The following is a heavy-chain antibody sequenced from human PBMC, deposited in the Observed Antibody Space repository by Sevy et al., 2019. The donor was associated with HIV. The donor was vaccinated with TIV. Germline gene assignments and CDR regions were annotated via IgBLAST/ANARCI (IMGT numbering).Heavy chain of an antibody. CDR1: RFTFSSYW. D-gene: IGHD6-19*01. CDR3: ARDIRQWPYYYYHGMDL. V-gene: IGHV3-7*01. J-gene: IGHJ6*02. Sequence: GGSLRLTCAASRFTFSSYWMSWVRQAPGKGLEWVANIKEDGSEKNNVDSVKGRFTISRDNAEKSLYLQMNSLRVEDTDVYFCARDIRQWPYYYYHGMDLWGQGTKVTVSS. CDR2: IKEDGSEK.